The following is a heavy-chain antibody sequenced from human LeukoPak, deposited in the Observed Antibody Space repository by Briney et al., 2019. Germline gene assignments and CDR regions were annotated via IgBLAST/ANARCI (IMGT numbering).Heavy chain of an antibody. J-gene: IGHJ4*02. V-gene: IGHV7-4-1*02. CDR3: ARFAAMADEY. D-gene: IGHD2-2*01. CDR1: GYTFTNYA. Sequence: ASVKVSCRASGYTFTNYAINWVRQAPGQGLECMGWINTDTGNPTYAQGFTGRFVFSLDTSISTAYLQISSLKAEDTAVYYCARFAAMADEYWGQGTLVTVSS. CDR2: INTDTGNP.